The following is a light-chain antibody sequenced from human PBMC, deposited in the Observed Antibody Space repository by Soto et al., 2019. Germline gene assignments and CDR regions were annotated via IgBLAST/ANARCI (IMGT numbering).Light chain of an antibody. Sequence: QSVLTQPASVSGSPGQSITISCTGTSSDVGSHNLVSRYQQFPGKAPKLIIFEASKRPSGVSNRFSGSKSGSTASLTISGLQAEDEADYYCCSNAAGSTYVFGSGTKATVL. V-gene: IGLV2-23*01. J-gene: IGLJ1*01. CDR3: CSNAAGSTYV. CDR2: EAS. CDR1: SSDVGSHNL.